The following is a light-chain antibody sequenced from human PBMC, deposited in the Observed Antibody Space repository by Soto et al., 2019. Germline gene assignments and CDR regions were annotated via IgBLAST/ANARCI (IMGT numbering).Light chain of an antibody. V-gene: IGLV2-14*01. CDR2: DVS. CDR1: SSDVGGYNY. Sequence: QPVLTQPASVSGSPGQSITISCTGTSSDVGGYNYVSWYQQHPGKAPKLMIYDVSNRPSGVSNRFSGSKSGNTASLTISGLQAEDEADYYCRSYTSSSIYVVFGGGTKLTVL. J-gene: IGLJ2*01. CDR3: RSYTSSSIYVV.